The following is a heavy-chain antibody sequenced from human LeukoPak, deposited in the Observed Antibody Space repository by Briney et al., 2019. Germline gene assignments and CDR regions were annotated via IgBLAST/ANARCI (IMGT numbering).Heavy chain of an antibody. J-gene: IGHJ4*02. Sequence: GASVKVSCKASGYTFTSYEINWVRQATGQGLEWMGWMNPDSGNTGYAQQFQGRVTMTRNTSISTAYMELSGLRSEDTAVYYCARGQIVYSFDRSGYFAYWGQGNLVTVSS. CDR3: ARGQIVYSFDRSGYFAY. V-gene: IGHV1-8*01. D-gene: IGHD3-22*01. CDR2: MNPDSGNT. CDR1: GYTFTSYE.